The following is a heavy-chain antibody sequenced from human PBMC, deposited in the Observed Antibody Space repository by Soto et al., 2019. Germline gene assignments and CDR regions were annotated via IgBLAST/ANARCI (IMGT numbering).Heavy chain of an antibody. CDR1: GYTFVDYA. CDR2: MNPNTGNI. D-gene: IGHD2-21*01. Sequence: QVQLVQSGAEVKRPGASVKISCRASGYTFVDYALHWVRQAPGQGLEWVGWMNPNTGNIKYSHNFEDRVSITRDRATSTAYMELRGLRSEDTAVYFCTREAIVAENWFDPWGQGPLVTFSS. J-gene: IGHJ5*02. CDR3: TREAIVAENWFDP. V-gene: IGHV1-3*01.